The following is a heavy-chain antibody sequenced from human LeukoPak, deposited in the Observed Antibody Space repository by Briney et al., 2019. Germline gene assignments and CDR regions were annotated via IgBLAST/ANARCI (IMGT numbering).Heavy chain of an antibody. CDR3: AKYPVRNSGSNYYYMDV. D-gene: IGHD6-19*01. V-gene: IGHV3-23*01. CDR2: ISGSGGST. Sequence: GGSLRLSCAASGFTCSSYAMSCVRQAPVKGLEWVSAISGSGGSTDYADSVKGRFTISRDNSKNTLYLQMKRLRAEDTAVYYCAKYPVRNSGSNYYYMDVWGKGTTVTVSS. CDR1: GFTCSSYA. J-gene: IGHJ6*03.